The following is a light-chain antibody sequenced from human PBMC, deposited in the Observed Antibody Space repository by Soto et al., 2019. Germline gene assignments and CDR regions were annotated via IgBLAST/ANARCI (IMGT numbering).Light chain of an antibody. CDR1: SSDVGGYNS. J-gene: IGLJ3*02. V-gene: IGLV2-8*01. CDR3: SSYAGSNNVL. CDR2: EVT. Sequence: QSALTQPPSASGSPGQSVTISCTGTSSDVGGYNSVSWYQQHPGKAPKDIIYEVTKRPSGVPDRFSGSKSGNTASLTVSGLQAEDDADYYCSSYAGSNNVLFGGGTKLTVL.